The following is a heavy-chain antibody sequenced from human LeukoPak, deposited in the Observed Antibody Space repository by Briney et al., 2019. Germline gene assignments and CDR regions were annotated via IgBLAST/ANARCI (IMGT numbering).Heavy chain of an antibody. J-gene: IGHJ5*02. Sequence: ASVKVSCKASGGTFSSYAISWVRQAPGQGLEWMGWINPNSGGTNYAQKFQGRVTMTRDTSISTAYMELSRLRSDDTAVYYCAREARVTRSWFDPWGQGTLVTVSS. V-gene: IGHV1-2*02. CDR1: GGTFSSYA. CDR2: INPNSGGT. D-gene: IGHD4-17*01. CDR3: AREARVTRSWFDP.